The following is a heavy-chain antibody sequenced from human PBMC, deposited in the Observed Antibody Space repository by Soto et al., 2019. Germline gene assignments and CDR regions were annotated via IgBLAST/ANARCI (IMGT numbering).Heavy chain of an antibody. V-gene: IGHV4-34*01. CDR1: GGSFSGYY. J-gene: IGHJ3*02. Sequence: LSLTCAVYGGSFSGYYWSWIRQPPGKGLEWIGEINHSGSTNYNPSLKSRVTISVDTSKNQFSLKLSSVTAADTAVYYCAGGLRGDGIWGQGTMVTVSS. CDR2: INHSGST. CDR3: AGGLRGDGI. D-gene: IGHD3-10*01.